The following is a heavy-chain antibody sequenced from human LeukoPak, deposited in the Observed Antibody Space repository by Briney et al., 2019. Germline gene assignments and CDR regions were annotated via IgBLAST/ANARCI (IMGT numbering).Heavy chain of an antibody. Sequence: GGSLRLSCAASGFTFSSDAMSWVRQAPGRGLEWVSAISCSGGSTYYADSVKGRFTISRDNSKNTLYLQMNSLRAEDTAVYYCAKFLPTHIVVANYYFDYWGQGTLVTVSS. CDR3: AKFLPTHIVVANYYFDY. J-gene: IGHJ4*02. CDR2: ISCSGGST. CDR1: GFTFSSDA. V-gene: IGHV3-23*01. D-gene: IGHD2-21*01.